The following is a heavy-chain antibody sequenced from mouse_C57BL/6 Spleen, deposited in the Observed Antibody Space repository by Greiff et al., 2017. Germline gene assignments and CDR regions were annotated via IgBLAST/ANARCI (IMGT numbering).Heavy chain of an antibody. D-gene: IGHD1-1*01. J-gene: IGHJ4*01. CDR3: ASSYDAMDY. Sequence: EVMLVESGGGLVQPKGSLKLSCAASGFSFNTYAMNWVRQAPGKGLEWVARISSKSNNYATYYADSEKDRFTISRDDSESMLYLQMNNLKTEDTAMYYCASSYDAMDYWGQGTSVTVSS. V-gene: IGHV10-1*01. CDR2: ISSKSNNYAT. CDR1: GFSFNTYA.